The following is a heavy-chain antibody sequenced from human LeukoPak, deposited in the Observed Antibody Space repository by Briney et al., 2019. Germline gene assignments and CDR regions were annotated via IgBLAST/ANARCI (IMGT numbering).Heavy chain of an antibody. V-gene: IGHV1-69*05. J-gene: IGHJ4*02. CDR1: GGTFSSYA. CDR3: ARELTAMVTRWGYFDY. D-gene: IGHD5-18*01. Sequence: SVKVSCKASGGTFSSYAISRVRQAPGQGLEWMGGIIPIFGTANYAQKFQGRVTITTDESTSTAYMEPSSLRSEDTAVYYCARELTAMVTRWGYFDYWGQGTLVTVSS. CDR2: IIPIFGTA.